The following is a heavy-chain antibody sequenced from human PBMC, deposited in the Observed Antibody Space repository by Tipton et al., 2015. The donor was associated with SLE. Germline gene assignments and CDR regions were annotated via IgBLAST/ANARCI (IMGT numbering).Heavy chain of an antibody. Sequence: TLSLTCTVSGGSISSGSYYWSWIRQPAGKGLEWIGRIYTSGSTNYNPSLKSRVTISVDTSKNQFSLKLSSVTAADTAVYYCARGYCSGGSCSRWSYFDLWGRGTLVTVSS. V-gene: IGHV4-61*02. D-gene: IGHD2-15*01. J-gene: IGHJ2*01. CDR2: IYTSGST. CDR1: GGSISSGSYY. CDR3: ARGYCSGGSCSRWSYFDL.